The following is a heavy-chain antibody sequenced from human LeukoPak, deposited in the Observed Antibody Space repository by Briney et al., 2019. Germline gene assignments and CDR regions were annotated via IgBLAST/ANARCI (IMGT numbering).Heavy chain of an antibody. J-gene: IGHJ4*02. V-gene: IGHV3-21*04. CDR1: GFTFSSYS. CDR2: ISSSSSYI. D-gene: IGHD5-18*01. CDR3: AKDLEGYSYGTDY. Sequence: GGSLRLSCAASGFTFSSYSMNWVRQAPGKGLEWVSSISSSSSYIYYADSVKGRFTISRDNSKNTLYLQMNSLRAEDTAVYYCAKDLEGYSYGTDYWGQGTLVTVSS.